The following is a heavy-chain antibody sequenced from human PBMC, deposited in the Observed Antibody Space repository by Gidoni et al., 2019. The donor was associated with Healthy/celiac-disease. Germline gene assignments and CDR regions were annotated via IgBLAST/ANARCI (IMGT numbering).Heavy chain of an antibody. CDR2: ISSSSSYI. CDR1: GFTFSRYS. J-gene: IGHJ6*02. D-gene: IGHD3-9*01. CDR3: ARDQYYDILTGYSSYYYGMDV. Sequence: EVQLVESGGGLVKPGGSLRLSCAASGFTFSRYSMNWVRQAPGKGLEWVSSISSSSSYIYYADSVKGRFTISRDNAKNSLYLQMNSLRAEDTAVYYCARDQYYDILTGYSSYYYGMDVWGQGTTVTVSS. V-gene: IGHV3-21*01.